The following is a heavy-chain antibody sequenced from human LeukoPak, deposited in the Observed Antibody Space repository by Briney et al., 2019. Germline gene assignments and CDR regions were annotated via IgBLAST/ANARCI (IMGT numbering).Heavy chain of an antibody. CDR1: GYTFTGYY. CDR3: AAATDIVVVPAAPLDY. Sequence: ASVKVSCKASGYTFTGYYMHWVRQAPGQGLEWMGWINPNSGGTNYAQKFQGRVTITRDMSTSTAYMGLSSLRSEDTAVYYCAAATDIVVVPAAPLDYWGQGTLVTVSS. CDR2: INPNSGGT. J-gene: IGHJ4*02. D-gene: IGHD2-2*01. V-gene: IGHV1-2*02.